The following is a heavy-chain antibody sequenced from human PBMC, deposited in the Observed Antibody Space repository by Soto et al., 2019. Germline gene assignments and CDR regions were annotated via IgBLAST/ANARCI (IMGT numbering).Heavy chain of an antibody. Sequence: ASVKVSCKASGYIFTAYSMHWVRQAPGQGLEWVGWFNPNSGDTIYAQKFQGRVTLTGDTSISTSYMELYSLTSDDTAVYYCAREASAVISLDYWGQGTLVTVSS. CDR3: AREASAVISLDY. D-gene: IGHD6-19*01. CDR1: GYIFTAYS. J-gene: IGHJ4*02. CDR2: FNPNSGDT. V-gene: IGHV1-2*02.